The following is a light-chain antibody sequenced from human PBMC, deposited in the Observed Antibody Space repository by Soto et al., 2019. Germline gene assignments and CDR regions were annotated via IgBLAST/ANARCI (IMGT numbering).Light chain of an antibody. V-gene: IGKV3-15*01. Sequence: EIVMTQSPATLSVSPGERATLSCRASQSVSSKLAWYQQKPGQGPRLLIYGASTRATGIPARFSGSGSGTEFTLTISRLQSEDFAVYYCQHYSNWLWTFGKGTKVEIK. CDR3: QHYSNWLWT. J-gene: IGKJ1*01. CDR1: QSVSSK. CDR2: GAS.